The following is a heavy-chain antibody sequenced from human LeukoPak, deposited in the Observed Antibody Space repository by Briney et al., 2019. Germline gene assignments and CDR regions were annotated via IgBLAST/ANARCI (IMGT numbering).Heavy chain of an antibody. CDR2: ISYDGSDN. J-gene: IGHJ4*02. CDR3: AKDHHSSGWYYFDY. CDR1: GFTFSSYG. V-gene: IGHV3-30*18. D-gene: IGHD6-19*01. Sequence: GGSLRLSCVASGFTFSSYGMNWVRQAPGKGLEWVAVISYDGSDNYYADSLKGRFTISSDNSMNTLYLQMNSLRAEDTAVYYCAKDHHSSGWYYFDYWGQGTLVTVSS.